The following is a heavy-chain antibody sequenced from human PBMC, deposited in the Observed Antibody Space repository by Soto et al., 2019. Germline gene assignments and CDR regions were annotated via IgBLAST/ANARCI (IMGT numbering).Heavy chain of an antibody. CDR2: ISYDGSNK. D-gene: IGHD3-9*01. Sequence: PGGSLRLSGAASGFTFSSYAMHWVRQAPGKGLEWVAVISYDGSNKYYADSVKGRFTISRDNSKNTLYLQMNSLRAEDTAVYYCARRYFDWLRFSQIYYYYYGMDVWGQGTTVTVSS. CDR1: GFTFSSYA. J-gene: IGHJ6*02. V-gene: IGHV3-30-3*01. CDR3: ARRYFDWLRFSQIYYYYYGMDV.